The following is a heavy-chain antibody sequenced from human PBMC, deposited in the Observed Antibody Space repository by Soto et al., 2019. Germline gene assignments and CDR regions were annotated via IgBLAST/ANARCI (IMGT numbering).Heavy chain of an antibody. V-gene: IGHV2-5*01. J-gene: IGHJ3*02. CDR3: AHRHDLGGFDI. CDR1: GFSLNTRAVG. D-gene: IGHD2-15*01. CDR2: INWIDDE. Sequence: QITLKESGPTLVKPTQTLTLTCTFSGFSLNTRAVGVGWIRQPPGKALEWLALINWIDDERYSPSLKDRLTITKDTSRNHVVLTMTNVDPVDTATYYCAHRHDLGGFDIWGQGTTVTVSS.